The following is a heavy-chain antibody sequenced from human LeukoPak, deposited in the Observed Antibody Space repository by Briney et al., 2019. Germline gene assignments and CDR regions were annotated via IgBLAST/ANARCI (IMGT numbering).Heavy chain of an antibody. CDR1: GGSFSGYY. J-gene: IGHJ3*02. Sequence: PSETLSLTCAVYGGSFSGYYWSWIRQPPGKGLEWIGYIYYSGSTNYNPSLKSRVTISVDTSKNQFSLKLSSVTAADTAVYYCARVRVGADAFDIWGQGTMVTVSS. D-gene: IGHD1-26*01. CDR3: ARVRVGADAFDI. CDR2: IYYSGST. V-gene: IGHV4-59*01.